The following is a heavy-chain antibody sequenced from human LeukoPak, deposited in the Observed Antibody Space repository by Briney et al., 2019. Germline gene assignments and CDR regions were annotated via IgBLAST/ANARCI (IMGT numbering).Heavy chain of an antibody. CDR1: GYSYTSYW. V-gene: IGHV5-51*01. CDR2: IYPGDSDT. Sequence: GESLKISCKGSGYSYTSYWIGWVRQMPGKGLEWMGIIYPGDSDTRYSPSFQGQVTISADKSISTAYLQWSSLKASDTAMYYCARLPCSSTSCASNYFDYWGQGTLVTVSS. J-gene: IGHJ4*02. CDR3: ARLPCSSTSCASNYFDY. D-gene: IGHD2-2*01.